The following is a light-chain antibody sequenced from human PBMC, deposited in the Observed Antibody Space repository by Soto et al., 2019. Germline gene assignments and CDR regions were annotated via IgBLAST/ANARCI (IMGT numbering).Light chain of an antibody. J-gene: IGKJ4*01. CDR1: QAVSDNY. CDR2: GAS. V-gene: IGKV3-20*01. CDR3: QQYGGSPRVS. Sequence: EIVLTQSPGALSLSPGERATVSCRASQAVSDNYLAWYQQKPGQAPRLLIYGASTRATGIPDRFSGSGSGTDFTLTISRLEPEDFAVYYCQQYGGSPRVSFGGGTKVEIK.